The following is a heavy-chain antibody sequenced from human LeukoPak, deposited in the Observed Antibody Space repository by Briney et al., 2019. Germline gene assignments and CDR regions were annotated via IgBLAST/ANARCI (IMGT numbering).Heavy chain of an antibody. CDR2: IKQDGSEK. CDR1: GFAFNSQT. V-gene: IGHV3-7*01. Sequence: PGGSLRLSCAASGFAFNSQTVSWVRQAPGKGLEWVANIKQDGSEKYYVDSVKGRFTISRDNAKNSLYLQMNSLRAEDTAVYYCARAGVTYQLLFRYWGQGTLVTVSS. J-gene: IGHJ4*02. D-gene: IGHD2-2*01. CDR3: ARAGVTYQLLFRY.